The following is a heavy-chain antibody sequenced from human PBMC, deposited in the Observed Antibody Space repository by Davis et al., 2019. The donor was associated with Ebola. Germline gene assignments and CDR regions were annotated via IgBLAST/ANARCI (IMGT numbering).Heavy chain of an antibody. CDR2: IRNKGNSYTT. Sequence: PGGSLRLSCAASGFTFSDHYMDWVRQAPGQGLEWVARIRNKGNSYTTEYAASVKGRFTISRDDSENSHYLQMNSLKTEDTAVYYCAAAGTIFGVPDAFDIWGQGTMVTVSS. V-gene: IGHV3-72*01. CDR3: AAAGTIFGVPDAFDI. D-gene: IGHD3-3*01. CDR1: GFTFSDHY. J-gene: IGHJ3*02.